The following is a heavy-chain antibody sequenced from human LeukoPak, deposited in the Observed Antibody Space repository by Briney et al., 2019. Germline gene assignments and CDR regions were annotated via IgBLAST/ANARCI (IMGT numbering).Heavy chain of an antibody. CDR3: VKDFGRVRGTPDS. Sequence: GGSLRLSCSASGFFFSIYTMYWVRQTPGKGPEYVSTISGSGNGFSIYYADSVKGRFTISRDDSKSILYLQMNGLRSEDTAVYYCVKDFGRVRGTPDSWGQGTLVTVSS. J-gene: IGHJ4*02. CDR2: ISGSGNGFSI. D-gene: IGHD3-16*01. CDR1: GFFFSIYT. V-gene: IGHV3-64D*06.